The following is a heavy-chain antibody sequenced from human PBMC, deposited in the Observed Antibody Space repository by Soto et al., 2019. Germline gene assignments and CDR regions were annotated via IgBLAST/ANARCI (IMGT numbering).Heavy chain of an antibody. V-gene: IGHV5-10-1*01. CDR3: ARHVVGEALFDD. Sequence: LGESQKISFRGYGNSFASYWISRVRQMPGKGLEWMGRIDPSESYTNYSPSFQCHVTISADKSISTAYLQWSSMKASDTAMYYCARHVVGEALFDDGGQGTLVTVSS. CDR2: IDPSESYT. D-gene: IGHD4-17*01. J-gene: IGHJ4*02. CDR1: GNSFASYW.